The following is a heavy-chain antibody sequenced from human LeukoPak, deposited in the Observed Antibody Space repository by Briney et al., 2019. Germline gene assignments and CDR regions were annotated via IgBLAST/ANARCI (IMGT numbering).Heavy chain of an antibody. CDR1: VYTFTGYY. Sequence: ASVKVSCKASVYTFTGYYLHWVRQAPGQGPEWMGWINPNSGGTNYAQKFQGWVIMTRDTSISTAYMEVSRLRSDDTAVYYCATSGTTESAFDIWGQGTLVTVSS. CDR2: INPNSGGT. J-gene: IGHJ3*02. V-gene: IGHV1-2*04. D-gene: IGHD1-7*01. CDR3: ATSGTTESAFDI.